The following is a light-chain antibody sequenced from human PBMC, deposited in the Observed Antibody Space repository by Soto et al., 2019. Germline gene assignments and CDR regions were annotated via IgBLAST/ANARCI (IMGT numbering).Light chain of an antibody. Sequence: QSVLTQPPSVSGAPGQRVTISCTGSSSNIGAGYDVHWYQQLPGTAPKLLIYGNSNRPSGVPDRFSGSKSGTSASLAITGLQAEDEADYYCQSSDSSLNVFGTGTKVTVL. CDR3: QSSDSSLNV. J-gene: IGLJ1*01. V-gene: IGLV1-40*01. CDR1: SSNIGAGYD. CDR2: GNS.